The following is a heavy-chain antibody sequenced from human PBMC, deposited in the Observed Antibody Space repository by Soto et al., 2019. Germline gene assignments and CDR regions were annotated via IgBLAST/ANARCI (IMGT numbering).Heavy chain of an antibody. V-gene: IGHV4-39*01. Sequence: RSLDCTVFGGSISIFAYYWGWIRQPPGKGLEWIGTVYYNENTYYNPSLKSRVTISVDTAKNQFSLNLRSVTAADTAIYFCARRERYYGSPGWFDPWGQGTLVPVSP. CDR3: ARRERYYGSPGWFDP. CDR1: GGSISIFAYY. D-gene: IGHD3-10*01. J-gene: IGHJ5*02. CDR2: VYYNENT.